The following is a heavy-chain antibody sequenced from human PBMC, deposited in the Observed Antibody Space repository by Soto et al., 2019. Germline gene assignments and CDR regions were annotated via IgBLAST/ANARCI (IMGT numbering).Heavy chain of an antibody. CDR1: GFTFNNYG. Sequence: QVQLVESGGGVVQPGRSLRLSCAASGFTFNNYGMHWVRQAPGKGLEWVALIWHDGSNKVYADSVKGRFTISRDNSKNPLNLPMNRLRVEGPAVYYCTRAAIKGELLDYWGQGTQVTVSS. D-gene: IGHD1-26*01. J-gene: IGHJ4*02. V-gene: IGHV3-33*01. CDR2: IWHDGSNK. CDR3: TRAAIKGELLDY.